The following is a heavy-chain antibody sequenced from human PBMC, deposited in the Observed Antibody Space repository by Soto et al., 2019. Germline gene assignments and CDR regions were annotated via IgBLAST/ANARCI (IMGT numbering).Heavy chain of an antibody. D-gene: IGHD2-8*01. CDR3: VRAYDG. J-gene: IGHJ4*02. Sequence: EVQLVESGGGLVQPGGSLRLSCAASGFTFSSYWMHWVRQAPEKGLVWVSRINSDGSITGYADSVKGRFTISRDNAKNTLYLQRNSLRPEDTAVYYCVRAYDGWGQGTLVTVSS. CDR2: INSDGSIT. V-gene: IGHV3-74*01. CDR1: GFTFSSYW.